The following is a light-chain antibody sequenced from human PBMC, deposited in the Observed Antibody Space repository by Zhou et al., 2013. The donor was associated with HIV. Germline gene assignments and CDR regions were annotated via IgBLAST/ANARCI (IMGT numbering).Light chain of an antibody. J-gene: IGKJ2*01. CDR3: QHYDNLPYT. CDR1: QGIGND. V-gene: IGKV1-33*01. CDR2: DAS. Sequence: DIQMTQSPSSLSASVGDRVTITCRASQGIGNDLGWYQQKPGKAPKLLIYDASNLKTGVPSRFSGSGSGTDFTFTISSLQPEDIATYYCQHYDNLPYTFGQGTKLEIK.